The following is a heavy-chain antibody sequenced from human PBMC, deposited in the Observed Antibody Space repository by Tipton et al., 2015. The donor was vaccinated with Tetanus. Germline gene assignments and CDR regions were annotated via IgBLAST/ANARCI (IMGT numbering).Heavy chain of an antibody. Sequence: GLVKPSDTLSLSCSVSGDSISSDSFFWGWIRQPPGKGLEWIASMSHNGRTHYNPSLKSRVTISVDTSKDRFSLKMISVTPADTAVYYCAGSQSWFAFDIWGQGTIVTVSS. CDR3: AGSQSWFAFDI. CDR2: MSHNGRT. J-gene: IGHJ3*02. CDR1: GDSISSDSFF. V-gene: IGHV4-39*07. D-gene: IGHD3-10*01.